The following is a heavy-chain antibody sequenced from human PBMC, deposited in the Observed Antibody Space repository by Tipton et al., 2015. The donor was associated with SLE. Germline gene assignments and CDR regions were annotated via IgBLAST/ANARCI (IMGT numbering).Heavy chain of an antibody. CDR2: IHHRGST. CDR1: GDSITSITSSDW. CDR3: ARWIPLTGINV. Sequence: TLSLTCTVSGDSITSITSSDWWSWVRQPPGKGLEYIGEIHHRGSTNYKSSLRGRVTISVDKSKNQFSLKLTSVTAADTAVYYCARWIPLTGINVWGQGATVTVSS. V-gene: IGHV4-4*02. D-gene: IGHD5-18*01. J-gene: IGHJ6*02.